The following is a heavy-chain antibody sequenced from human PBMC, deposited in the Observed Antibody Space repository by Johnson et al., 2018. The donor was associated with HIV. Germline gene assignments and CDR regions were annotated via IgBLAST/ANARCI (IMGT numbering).Heavy chain of an antibody. J-gene: IGHJ3*01. CDR1: GFTVSSNY. CDR2: LYSGGST. V-gene: IGHV3-53*01. D-gene: IGHD6-6*01. Sequence: VQLVESGGGVVQPGRSLRLSCAASGFTVSSNYMSWFRQAPGKGLEWVSVLYSGGSTYYADSVKGRFTISRDNSMNTLYLQVNSLRLEDTAIYYCARVSYSSLALDFWGQGTVVTASS. CDR3: ARVSYSSLALDF.